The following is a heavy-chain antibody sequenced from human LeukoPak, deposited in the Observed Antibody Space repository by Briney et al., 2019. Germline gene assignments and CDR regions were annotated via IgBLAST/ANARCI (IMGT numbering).Heavy chain of an antibody. CDR3: AKAGQQLAFYYFDY. D-gene: IGHD6-13*01. V-gene: IGHV3-30*18. Sequence: GSLRLSCAASGFTFSSYGMHWVRQAPGEGLEWVAVISYDGSNKYYADSVKGRFTISRDNSKNTLYLQMNSLRAEDTAVYYCAKAGQQLAFYYFDYWGQGTLVTVSS. CDR2: ISYDGSNK. CDR1: GFTFSSYG. J-gene: IGHJ4*02.